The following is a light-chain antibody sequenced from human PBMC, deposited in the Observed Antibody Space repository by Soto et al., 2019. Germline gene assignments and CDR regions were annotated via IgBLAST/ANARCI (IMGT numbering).Light chain of an antibody. Sequence: QSVLTQPPSVSGAPGQRVTISCTGSSSNIGAGYDVHWYQQLPGTAPKLIIYGTTNRPSGVPDRFSGSESGTSASLAITGLQAEDEADYYCQSYDGTLSGSYVFGIGTKVTVL. V-gene: IGLV1-40*01. J-gene: IGLJ1*01. CDR3: QSYDGTLSGSYV. CDR2: GTT. CDR1: SSNIGAGYD.